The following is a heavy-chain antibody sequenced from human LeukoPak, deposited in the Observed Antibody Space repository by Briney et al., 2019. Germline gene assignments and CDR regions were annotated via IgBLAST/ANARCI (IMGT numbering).Heavy chain of an antibody. D-gene: IGHD3-10*01. CDR3: ARDRYSRYYYGPGSFLGWFDP. Sequence: PGRSLRLSCAASGFTFSSYAMHWVRQAPGKGLEWVAVISYDGSNKYYADSVKGRFTISRDNSKNTLYLQMNSLRAEDTAVYYCARDRYSRYYYGPGSFLGWFDPWGQGTLVTVSS. CDR2: ISYDGSNK. CDR1: GFTFSSYA. V-gene: IGHV3-30-3*01. J-gene: IGHJ5*02.